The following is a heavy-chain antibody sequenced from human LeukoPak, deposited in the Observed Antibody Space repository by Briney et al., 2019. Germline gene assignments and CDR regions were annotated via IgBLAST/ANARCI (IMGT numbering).Heavy chain of an antibody. CDR3: ARVSDTAMADYYYYMDV. D-gene: IGHD5-18*01. CDR2: IIPIFGTA. V-gene: IGHV1-69*13. Sequence: ASVKVSCKASGGTFSSYAISWVRQAPGQGLEWMGGIIPIFGTANYAQKFQGRVTITADESTSIAYMELSSLRSEDTAVYYCARVSDTAMADYYYYMDVWGKGTTVTVSS. CDR1: GGTFSSYA. J-gene: IGHJ6*03.